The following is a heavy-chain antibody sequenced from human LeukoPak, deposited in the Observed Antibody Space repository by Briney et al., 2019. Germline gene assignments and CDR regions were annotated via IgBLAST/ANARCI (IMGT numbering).Heavy chain of an antibody. CDR1: GFTFSNYG. CDR3: AKDAVAAGITYYYYYYYMDV. V-gene: IGHV3-33*06. CDR2: IWYDGSDR. J-gene: IGHJ6*03. Sequence: PGGSLRLSCAASGFTFSNYGMHWVRQAPGKGLEWVAVIWYDGSDRYYADSVKGRFTISRDNPKNTLYLQMNSLRAEDTAVYYCAKDAVAAGITYYYYYYYMDVWGKGTTVTVSS. D-gene: IGHD6-13*01.